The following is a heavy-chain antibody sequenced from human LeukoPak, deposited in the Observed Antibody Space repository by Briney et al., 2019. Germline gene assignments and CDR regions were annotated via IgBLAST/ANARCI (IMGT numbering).Heavy chain of an antibody. J-gene: IGHJ4*02. V-gene: IGHV1-2*04. Sequence: ASVKVSCKASGYTFTGYYMHWVRQAPGQGLEWMGWINPNSGGTNYAQKFQGWVTMTRDTSISTAYMELSRLRSDDTAVYYCARGSGWYTPRWDFDYWGQGTLVTVSS. CDR2: INPNSGGT. D-gene: IGHD6-19*01. CDR3: ARGSGWYTPRWDFDY. CDR1: GYTFTGYY.